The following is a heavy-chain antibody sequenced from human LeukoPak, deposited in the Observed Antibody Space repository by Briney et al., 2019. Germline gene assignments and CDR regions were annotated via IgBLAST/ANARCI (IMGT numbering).Heavy chain of an antibody. D-gene: IGHD3-10*01. V-gene: IGHV3-30-3*01. CDR2: ISYDGSNK. Sequence: GGSLRLSCAASGFTFSTYAMHWVRQGPGKGLEWVAVISYDGSNKYYADSVKGRFTISRDNSKNTLYLQMSSLSAEDTAVYYCARTTAPHYYGSGSYALGYWGQGTLVTVPS. CDR1: GFTFSTYA. J-gene: IGHJ4*02. CDR3: ARTTAPHYYGSGSYALGY.